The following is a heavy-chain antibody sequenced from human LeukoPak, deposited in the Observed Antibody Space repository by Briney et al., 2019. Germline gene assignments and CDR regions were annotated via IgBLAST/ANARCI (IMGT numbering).Heavy chain of an antibody. J-gene: IGHJ4*02. CDR3: VRESVVKYSAGEY. Sequence: QPGGSLRLSCAASGFTVSSNYMSWVRQAPGKGLEWVSIIYSGGSTYYADSVKGRFTISRDNAKNSLYLQMNSLRAEDTAVYYCVRESVVKYSAGEYWGQGTLVTVSS. V-gene: IGHV3-53*01. CDR1: GFTVSSNY. CDR2: IYSGGST. D-gene: IGHD3-10*01.